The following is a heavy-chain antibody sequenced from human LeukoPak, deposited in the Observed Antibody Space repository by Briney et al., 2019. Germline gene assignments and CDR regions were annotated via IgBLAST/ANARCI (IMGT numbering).Heavy chain of an antibody. CDR3: ARSAGWLQFSYYFDY. CDR1: GGTFSSYA. D-gene: IGHD5-24*01. CDR2: IIPIFGTA. V-gene: IGHV1-69*05. Sequence: ASVKVSCKASGGTFSSYAISWVRQAPGQGLEWMGGIIPIFGTANYAQKFQGRVTITTDESTSTAYMELSSLRSEDTAVYYCARSAGWLQFSYYFDYWGQGTPVTVSS. J-gene: IGHJ4*02.